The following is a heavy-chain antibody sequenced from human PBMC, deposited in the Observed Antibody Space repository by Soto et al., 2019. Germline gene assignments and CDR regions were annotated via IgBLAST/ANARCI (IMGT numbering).Heavy chain of an antibody. Sequence: QVQLVQSGAEVKKPGASVKVSCKASGYTFTGYYMHWVRQAPGQGLEWMGWINPNRGGTNYAQKYQGWVTMTRDTSISTAYMELSRLRSDDTAVYYCARVGSTIFHFDYWGQGTLVTVSS. CDR2: INPNRGGT. J-gene: IGHJ4*02. V-gene: IGHV1-2*04. CDR1: GYTFTGYY. CDR3: ARVGSTIFHFDY. D-gene: IGHD3-3*01.